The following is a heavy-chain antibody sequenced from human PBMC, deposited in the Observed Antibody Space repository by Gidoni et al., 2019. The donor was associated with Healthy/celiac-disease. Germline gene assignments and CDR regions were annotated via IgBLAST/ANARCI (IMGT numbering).Heavy chain of an antibody. D-gene: IGHD6-19*01. V-gene: IGHV3-11*01. CDR2: INSSGSTI. Sequence: QVQLVDSGGGLVKPGGSLRLSCPASGLAFSDYYMSWIRQAPGKGLEWVSYINSSGSTIYYADSGKGRFTIARDNAKNSLYLQMNSLRAEDAAVYYCARARSIAVAGSDYWGQGTLVTVSS. CDR1: GLAFSDYY. J-gene: IGHJ4*02. CDR3: ARARSIAVAGSDY.